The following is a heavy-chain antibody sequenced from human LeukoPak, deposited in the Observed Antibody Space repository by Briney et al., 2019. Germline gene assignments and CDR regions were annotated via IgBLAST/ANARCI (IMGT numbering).Heavy chain of an antibody. J-gene: IGHJ4*02. CDR3: ASHRAYSSSSPFDY. V-gene: IGHV4-59*08. CDR1: GGSMRSLY. D-gene: IGHD6-6*01. CDR2: IYYTGST. Sequence: AETLSLTCSLSGGSMRSLYGIWIRQPPGRGREGIGYIYYTGSTNFNPSLKRRVTMFVDMYNNQFSLRLSSVTAADTAVYYCASHRAYSSSSPFDYWGQGTLVTVSS.